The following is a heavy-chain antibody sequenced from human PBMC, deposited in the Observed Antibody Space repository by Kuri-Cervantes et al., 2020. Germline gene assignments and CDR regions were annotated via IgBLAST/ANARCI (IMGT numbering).Heavy chain of an antibody. CDR2: ISSSSSYI. D-gene: IGHD3-16*01. Sequence: GESLKISCAASGFTFSSYSMNWVRQAPGKGLEWVSSISSSSSYIYYPDSVKGRFTISRDNAKDALYLQMNSLRAEDTAVYYCASWGGLFKWGQGTLVTVSS. CDR1: GFTFSSYS. CDR3: ASWGGLFK. V-gene: IGHV3-21*01. J-gene: IGHJ4*02.